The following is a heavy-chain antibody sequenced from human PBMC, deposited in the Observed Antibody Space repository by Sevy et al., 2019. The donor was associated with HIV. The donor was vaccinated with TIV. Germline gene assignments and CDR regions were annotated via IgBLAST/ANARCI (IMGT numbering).Heavy chain of an antibody. CDR2: INPNSGGT. CDR3: AREMRDFGVVMLDY. V-gene: IGHV1-2*02. Sequence: ASVKVSCKASGYTFTGYYMHWVRQAPGQGLEWMGWINPNSGGTNYAQKFQGRVTMTRDTSISTAYMELSRLRSDDTTVYYCAREMRDFGVVMLDYWGQGTLVTVSS. CDR1: GYTFTGYY. J-gene: IGHJ4*02. D-gene: IGHD3-3*01.